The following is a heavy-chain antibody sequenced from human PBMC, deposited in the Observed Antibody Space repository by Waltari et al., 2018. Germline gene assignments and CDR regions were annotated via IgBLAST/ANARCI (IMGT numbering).Heavy chain of an antibody. CDR2: IIPIFGTA. CDR3: ARGELGYCSGGSCYSGFDY. V-gene: IGHV1-69*01. J-gene: IGHJ4*02. CDR1: GYTFTSYD. D-gene: IGHD2-15*01. Sequence: QVQLVQSGAEVKKPGASVKVSCKASGYTFTSYDINWVRQAPGQGLEWMGGIIPIFGTANYAQKVQGRVTITADESTSTAYMELSSLRSEDTAVYYCARGELGYCSGGSCYSGFDYWGQGTLVTVSS.